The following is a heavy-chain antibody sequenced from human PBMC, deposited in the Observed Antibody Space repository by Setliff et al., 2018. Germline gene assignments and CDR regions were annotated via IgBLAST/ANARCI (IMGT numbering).Heavy chain of an antibody. CDR2: VYYSGTA. CDR1: DGSLSTYY. J-gene: IGHJ4*02. D-gene: IGHD5-12*01. V-gene: IGHV4-59*01. Sequence: SETLSLTCTVSDGSLSTYYWSWIRQPPGKGLEFIGYVYYSGTANYSPSLRSRLTVSVDTSKNQFSLKLRSVTAADTAVYYCARGGTFRYFDFWGQGALVTVSS. CDR3: ARGGTFRYFDF.